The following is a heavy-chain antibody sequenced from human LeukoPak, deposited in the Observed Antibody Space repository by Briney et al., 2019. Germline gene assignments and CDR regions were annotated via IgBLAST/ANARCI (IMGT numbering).Heavy chain of an antibody. CDR2: ISYDGSNK. V-gene: IGHV3-30*18. J-gene: IGHJ4*02. CDR1: GFTFSSYG. CDR3: AKDPYNWNDEGLPDY. Sequence: GRSLRLSCAASGFTFSSYGMHWVRQAPGKGLEWVAVISYDGSNKYYADSVKGRFTISRDNSKNTLNLQMNSLRAEDTAVYYCAKDPYNWNDEGLPDYWGQGTLVTVSS. D-gene: IGHD1-20*01.